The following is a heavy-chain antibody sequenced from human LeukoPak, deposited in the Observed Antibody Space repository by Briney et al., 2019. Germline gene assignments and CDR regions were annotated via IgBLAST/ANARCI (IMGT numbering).Heavy chain of an antibody. CDR1: GFTFSSYA. CDR2: ISYDGSNK. Sequence: GTSLRLSCAASGFTFSSYAMHWVRQAPGKGLEWVAVISYDGSNKYYADSVKGRFTISRGNSKNTLYLQMKSLRAEDTALYYCARGDKQLVFERRKGGFDPWGQGTLVTVSS. J-gene: IGHJ5*02. V-gene: IGHV3-30*04. D-gene: IGHD6-13*01. CDR3: ARGDKQLVFERRKGGFDP.